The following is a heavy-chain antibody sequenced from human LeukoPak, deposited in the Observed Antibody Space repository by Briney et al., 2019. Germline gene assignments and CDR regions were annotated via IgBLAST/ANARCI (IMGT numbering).Heavy chain of an antibody. V-gene: IGHV3-53*01. D-gene: IGHD1-26*01. CDR2: IYTGGNT. CDR3: VREFSGSYYFDS. J-gene: IGHJ4*02. Sequence: GGSLRLSCAVSEFTFSSNHMSWVHQPPGKGLEWVSTIYTGGNTYFADSVKGRFTISRDNPKNTVYLQMNSLRAEDTAVYYCVREFSGSYYFDSWGQGALVTVSS. CDR1: EFTFSSNH.